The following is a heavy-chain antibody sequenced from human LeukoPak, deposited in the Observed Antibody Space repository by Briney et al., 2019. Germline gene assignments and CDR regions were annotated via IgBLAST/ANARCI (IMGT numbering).Heavy chain of an antibody. CDR3: ARQEYCSGGSCYTWFDP. V-gene: IGHV5-51*01. CDR1: GYSINNYW. D-gene: IGHD2-15*01. Sequence: GESLKISCKGSGYSINNYWIGWVRQMPGKGLEWMGIIYPADSDIRYSPSFQGQVTISADKSISTAYLQWSSLKASDTAMYYCARQEYCSGGSCYTWFDPWGQGALVTVSS. CDR2: IYPADSDI. J-gene: IGHJ5*02.